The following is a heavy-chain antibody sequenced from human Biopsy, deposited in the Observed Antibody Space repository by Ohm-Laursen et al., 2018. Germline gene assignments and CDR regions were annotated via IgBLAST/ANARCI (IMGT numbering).Heavy chain of an antibody. CDR3: ARDRWPHVTLLGLVVFDF. CDR1: GYTFTNYG. V-gene: IGHV1-18*01. D-gene: IGHD3-3*01. J-gene: IGHJ4*02. Sequence: EASVKVSCKASGYTFTNYGISWVRQAPGQGLERMGWISPYNGDTDYAQKLQGRVTMTTDTSTGTAYMDLRSLRSDDTAVYYCARDRWPHVTLLGLVVFDFWGQGTLVIVSS. CDR2: ISPYNGDT.